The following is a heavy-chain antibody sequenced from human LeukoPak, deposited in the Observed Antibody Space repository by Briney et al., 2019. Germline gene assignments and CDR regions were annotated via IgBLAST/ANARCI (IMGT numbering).Heavy chain of an antibody. CDR1: GVSITSGSYY. CDR2: VHSSGDI. J-gene: IGHJ4*02. CDR3: ARGASPKDAVFFDY. V-gene: IGHV4-61*02. Sequence: SQTLSLTCSVSGVSITSGSYYWGWIRQSAGKGLEWIGRVHSSGDIYHNAAFRSRAAVSGDASKNQFSLQLASVTAADTAVYYCARGASPKDAVFFDYWGQGALITVSS. D-gene: IGHD3-16*01.